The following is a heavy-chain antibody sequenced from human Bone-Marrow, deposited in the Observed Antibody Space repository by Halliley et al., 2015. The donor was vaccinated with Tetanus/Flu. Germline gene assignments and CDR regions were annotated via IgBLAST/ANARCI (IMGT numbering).Heavy chain of an antibody. V-gene: IGHV4-31*03. CDR3: ARLDMVRGVLEREDY. D-gene: IGHD3-10*01. Sequence: TLSLTCTVSGGSISSGDYYWSWIRQHPGKGLEWIGNIFYSGGTYYNPSLKSRLTISVDTSKNQFSLKLSSVTAADTAVYYCARLDMVRGVLEREDYWGQGTLVTVSS. J-gene: IGHJ4*02. CDR1: GGSISSGDYY. CDR2: IFYSGGT.